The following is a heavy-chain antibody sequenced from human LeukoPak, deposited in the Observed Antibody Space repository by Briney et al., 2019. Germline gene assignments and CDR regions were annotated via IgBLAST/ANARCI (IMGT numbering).Heavy chain of an antibody. J-gene: IGHJ4*02. CDR3: ARETGYSYGTFDY. CDR2: INPNSGGT. Sequence: GASVKVSCKASGYTFTGYYMHWVRQAPGQGLEWMGWINPNSGGTNYARKFQGRVTMTRDTSISTAYMELSRLRSDDTAVYYCARETGYSYGTFDYWGQGTLVTVSS. V-gene: IGHV1-2*02. D-gene: IGHD5-18*01. CDR1: GYTFTGYY.